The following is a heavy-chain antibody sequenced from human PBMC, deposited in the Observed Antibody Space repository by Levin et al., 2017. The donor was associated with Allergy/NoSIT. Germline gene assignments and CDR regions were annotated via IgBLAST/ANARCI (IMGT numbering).Heavy chain of an antibody. D-gene: IGHD5-18*01. CDR2: VKTSGNT. V-gene: IGHV4-4*08. J-gene: IGHJ5*02. CDR1: GGPLSSYS. Sequence: SETLSLTCTVFGGPLSSYSWSWIRQPPGKGLEWIGYVKTSGNTDYNSSLKSRVTISVDTSKNQFSLKLTSVTAADTALYYCARGPSGYSNWCDPWGQGTLVTVSS. CDR3: ARGPSGYSNWCDP.